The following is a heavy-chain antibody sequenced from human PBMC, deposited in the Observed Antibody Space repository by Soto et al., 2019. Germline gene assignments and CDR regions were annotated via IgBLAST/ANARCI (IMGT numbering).Heavy chain of an antibody. CDR1: GGSISSGDYY. J-gene: IGHJ4*02. CDR3: ARVEMATITWYYFDY. D-gene: IGHD5-12*01. CDR2: IYYSGST. Sequence: SETLSLTCTVSGGSISSGDYYWSWIRQPPGKGLEWIGYIYYSGSTYYNPSLKSRVTISVDTSKNQFSLKLSSVTAADTAVYYCARVEMATITWYYFDYWGQGTLVTVSS. V-gene: IGHV4-30-4*01.